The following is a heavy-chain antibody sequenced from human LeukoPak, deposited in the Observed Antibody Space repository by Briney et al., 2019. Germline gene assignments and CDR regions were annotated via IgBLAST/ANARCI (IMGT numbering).Heavy chain of an antibody. Sequence: GGSLRLSCAASGNYWMHWVRQVPGKGLVWVSHINSDGSWTSYADSVKGRFTISKDNAKNTVYLQMNSLRAEDTAVYYCVSFYETHWGRGTLVTVSS. CDR1: GNYW. D-gene: IGHD2/OR15-2a*01. J-gene: IGHJ4*02. V-gene: IGHV3-74*01. CDR2: INSDGSWT. CDR3: VSFYETH.